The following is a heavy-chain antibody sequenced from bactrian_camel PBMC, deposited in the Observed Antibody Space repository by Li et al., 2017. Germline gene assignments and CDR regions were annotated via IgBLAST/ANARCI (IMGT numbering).Heavy chain of an antibody. Sequence: QVQLVESGGGSVQAGGSLRLSCAASGDISNEHCMGWFRQAPGKEENLVSLRKDGTTIYATSVKGRFTISQDATKNTLYLQMNSLKTDDTGVYYCAALNETFGARFAWCSDFRGEGTQVTVS. CDR1: GDISNEHC. CDR2: LRKDGTT. CDR3: AALNETFGARFAWCSDF. D-gene: IGHD1*01. V-gene: IGHV3S53*01. J-gene: IGHJ4*01.